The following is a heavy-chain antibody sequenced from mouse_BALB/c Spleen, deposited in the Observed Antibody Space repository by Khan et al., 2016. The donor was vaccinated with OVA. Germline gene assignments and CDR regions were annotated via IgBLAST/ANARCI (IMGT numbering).Heavy chain of an antibody. V-gene: IGHV5-17*02. D-gene: IGHD1-1*02. CDR2: ISSGSSSI. CDR3: AREDYGQWYCDV. J-gene: IGHJ1*01. CDR1: GFTFSSFG. Sequence: QLQESGGGLVQPGGSRKLSCAASGFTFSSFGMHWVRQAPEKGLEWVAYISSGSSSIYYADTVKGRFTISRDNPKNTLFLQMTSLRSEDTAMYYCAREDYGQWYCDVWGAGTTVTVSS.